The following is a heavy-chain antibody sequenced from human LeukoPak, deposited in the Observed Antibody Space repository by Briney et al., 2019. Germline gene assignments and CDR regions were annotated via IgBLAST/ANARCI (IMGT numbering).Heavy chain of an antibody. CDR1: GFTFSSYA. V-gene: IGHV3-23*01. Sequence: GGSLRLSCAASGFTFSSYAMSWVRQAPGKGLEWVSAISGSGGSTYYADSVKGRFAISRDNSKNTLYLQMNSLRAEDTALYYASGHGSSSYWGQGTLVAVSS. CDR3: SGHGSSSY. D-gene: IGHD6-13*01. CDR2: ISGSGGST. J-gene: IGHJ4*02.